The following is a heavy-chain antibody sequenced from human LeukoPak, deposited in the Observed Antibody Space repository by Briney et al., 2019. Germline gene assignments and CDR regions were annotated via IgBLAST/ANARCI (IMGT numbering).Heavy chain of an antibody. Sequence: GASVKVSCKASRGTLSSYAISWVRQAAGHGLEWMGGIIPLFGTANYAQKFQGRVTITTDESTSTAYMELSSLRSEDTAVYYCASGAYSSGWYNWFDPWGQGTLVTVSS. D-gene: IGHD6-13*01. CDR2: IIPLFGTA. CDR1: RGTLSSYA. CDR3: ASGAYSSGWYNWFDP. J-gene: IGHJ5*02. V-gene: IGHV1-69*05.